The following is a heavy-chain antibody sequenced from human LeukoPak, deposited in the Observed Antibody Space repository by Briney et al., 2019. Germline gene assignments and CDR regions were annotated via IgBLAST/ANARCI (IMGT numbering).Heavy chain of an antibody. D-gene: IGHD3-22*01. CDR1: GDSFSSGSYY. J-gene: IGHJ3*02. CDR3: ASFITMIVVPSHAFDI. CDR2: IYYSGST. Sequence: SETLSLTCTVSGDSFSSGSYYWAWLRQPPGKGLEWIGTIYYSGSTYFNPSFKSRVTISVDTSKKQFSLKLNSVTAADTAVYYCASFITMIVVPSHAFDIWGQGTMVTVSS. V-gene: IGHV4-39*01.